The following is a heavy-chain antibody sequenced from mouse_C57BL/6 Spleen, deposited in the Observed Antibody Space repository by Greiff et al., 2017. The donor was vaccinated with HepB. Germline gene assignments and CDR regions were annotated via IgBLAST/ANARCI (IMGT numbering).Heavy chain of an antibody. J-gene: IGHJ1*03. V-gene: IGHV10-1*01. D-gene: IGHD2-5*01. CDR1: GFSFNTYA. Sequence: EVQLVESGGGLVQPKGSLKLSCAASGFSFNTYAMNWVRQAPGKGVEWVARIRSKSNNYATYYADSVKDRFTISRDDSESMLYLQMNNLKTEDTAMYYCVRHFYYSKASYWYFDVWGTGTTVTVSS. CDR3: VRHFYYSKASYWYFDV. CDR2: IRSKSNNYAT.